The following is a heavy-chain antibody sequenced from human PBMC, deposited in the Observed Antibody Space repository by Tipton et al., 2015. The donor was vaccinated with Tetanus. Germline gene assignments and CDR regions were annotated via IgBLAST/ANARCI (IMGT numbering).Heavy chain of an antibody. CDR1: GGSFSAYY. J-gene: IGHJ2*01. CDR2: INHSGST. CDR3: ARGGSYSYGPRGFDL. D-gene: IGHD5-18*01. Sequence: LSLTCAVYGGSFSAYYWSWIRQSPGKGLEWIGKINHSGSTTYSPSFKSRVTISVDTPKNQFSLKLTSLTVADTAVYYCARGGSYSYGPRGFDLWGRGTLVTVSS. V-gene: IGHV4-34*01.